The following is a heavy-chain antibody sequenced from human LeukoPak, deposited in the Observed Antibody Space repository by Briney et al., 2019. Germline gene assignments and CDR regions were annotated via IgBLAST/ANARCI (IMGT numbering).Heavy chain of an antibody. V-gene: IGHV3-30*02. D-gene: IGHD3-22*01. CDR3: AKGPYDSSGYYYVSHAFDI. Sequence: GGSLRLSCAASGFTFSYYGMHWVRQASGKGLEWVAFIRYDGSNKYYADSVKGRFTISRDNSKNTLYLQMNSLRAEDTAVYYCAKGPYDSSGYYYVSHAFDIWGQGTMVTVSS. J-gene: IGHJ3*02. CDR1: GFTFSYYG. CDR2: IRYDGSNK.